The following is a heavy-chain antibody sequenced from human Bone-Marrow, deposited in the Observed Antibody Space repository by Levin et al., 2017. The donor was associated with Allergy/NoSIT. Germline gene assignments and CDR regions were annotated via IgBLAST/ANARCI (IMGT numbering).Heavy chain of an antibody. D-gene: IGHD4-17*01. CDR2: FHPEHGET. V-gene: IGHV1-24*01. CDR1: GDTLSELS. Sequence: GASVKVSCKVSGDTLSELSMHWVRQAPGKGLEWVAGFHPEHGETAYAQNFQGRLTMTEDTSTDTAYMELTSLRSDDTAIYYCTTFYGDQDDAFDVWGQGTVVTVSS. J-gene: IGHJ3*01. CDR3: TTFYGDQDDAFDV.